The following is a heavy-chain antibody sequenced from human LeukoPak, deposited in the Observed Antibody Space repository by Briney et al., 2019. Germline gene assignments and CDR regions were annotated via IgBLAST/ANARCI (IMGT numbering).Heavy chain of an antibody. D-gene: IGHD6-13*01. CDR3: AKGGSSWYRGGYFDY. Sequence: GGSLRLSCAASGFDFANYWMSWVRQAPGKGLEWVADIKQGGYEKLYVDSVKGRFTISRDDAKNSLYLQMNSLRAEDTALYYCAKGGSSWYRGGYFDYWGQGTLVTVSS. J-gene: IGHJ4*02. CDR2: IKQGGYEK. CDR1: GFDFANYW. V-gene: IGHV3-7*03.